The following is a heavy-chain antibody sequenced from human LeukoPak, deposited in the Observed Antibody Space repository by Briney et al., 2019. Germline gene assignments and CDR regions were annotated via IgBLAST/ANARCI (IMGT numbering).Heavy chain of an antibody. V-gene: IGHV3-23*01. CDR2: ISGSGGST. Sequence: GGSLRLSCAASGFTFSSYAMSWVRQAPGKGLEWVSAISGSGGSTSYAASVKGRFTISRDNSKNTLYLQMNSLRAEDTAVYYCAKASNYDSSGYWPDYWGQGTLVTVSS. CDR1: GFTFSSYA. J-gene: IGHJ4*02. D-gene: IGHD3-22*01. CDR3: AKASNYDSSGYWPDY.